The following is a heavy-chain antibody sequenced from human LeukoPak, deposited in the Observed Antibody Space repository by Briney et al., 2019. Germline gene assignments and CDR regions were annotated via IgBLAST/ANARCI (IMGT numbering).Heavy chain of an antibody. D-gene: IGHD3-10*01. CDR1: GFTFSNAW. CDR2: IKSKTDGGTT. J-gene: IGHJ5*02. CDR3: TTGLYDYDSGSYSFP. Sequence: GGSLRLSCAASGFTFSNAWMSWVRQAPGKGLEWVGRIKSKTDGGTTDYAAPVKGRFTISRDDSKNTLYLQMNSLKTEDTAVYYCTTGLYDYDSGSYSFPWGQGTQVTVSS. V-gene: IGHV3-15*01.